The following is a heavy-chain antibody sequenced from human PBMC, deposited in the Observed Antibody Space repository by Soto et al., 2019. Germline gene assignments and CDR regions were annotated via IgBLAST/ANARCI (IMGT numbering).Heavy chain of an antibody. Sequence: EVQLVESGGGLVQPGRSLRLSCAASGFTFDDYGMHWVRQAPGKGLEWVSGISWNSDTIDYADSVKGRFTISRDNAKNSLYLQMNSLTVEDTAFYYCAKGGFSSGWTGGGHWGQGTLVTVSS. J-gene: IGHJ4*02. D-gene: IGHD6-19*01. V-gene: IGHV3-9*01. CDR1: GFTFDDYG. CDR2: ISWNSDTI. CDR3: AKGGFSSGWTGGGH.